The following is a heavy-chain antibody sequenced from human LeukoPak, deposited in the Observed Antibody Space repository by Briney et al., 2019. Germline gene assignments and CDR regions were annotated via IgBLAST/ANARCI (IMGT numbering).Heavy chain of an antibody. J-gene: IGHJ5*02. CDR2: INHSGST. CDR1: GGSFSGYF. V-gene: IGHV4-34*01. Sequence: SETLSLTCAVYGGSFSGYFWSWIRQPPGKGLEWIGEINHSGSTNYNPSLKSRVTISVDTSKNQFSLKLSSVTAADTVVYYCARGLGIFGVSRFDPWGQETLVTVSS. CDR3: ARGLGIFGVSRFDP. D-gene: IGHD3-3*01.